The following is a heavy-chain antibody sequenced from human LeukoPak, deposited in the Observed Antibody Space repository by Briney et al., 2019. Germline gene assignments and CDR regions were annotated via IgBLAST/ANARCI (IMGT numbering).Heavy chain of an antibody. V-gene: IGHV3-30-3*01. CDR3: ARGTSNYYEGSPLSYYFDY. CDR2: ISYDGSNK. J-gene: IGHJ4*02. Sequence: GGSLRLSCAASGFTFSSYAMHWVRQAPGKGLEWVAVISYDGSNKYYADSVKGRFTISRDNSKNTQYLQMNSLRAEDTAVYYCARGTSNYYEGSPLSYYFDYWGQGTLVTVSS. D-gene: IGHD3-22*01. CDR1: GFTFSSYA.